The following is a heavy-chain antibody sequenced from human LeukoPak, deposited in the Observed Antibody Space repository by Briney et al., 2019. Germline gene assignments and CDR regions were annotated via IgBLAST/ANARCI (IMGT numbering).Heavy chain of an antibody. Sequence: SETLSLTCAVSGGSFSGYHWSWIRQPPGKGLGWIGEINHRGSTNYNPSLKSRVTISVDTSKNQFSLKLSSVTAADTAVYYCASTSAMVYFDYWGQGTLVTVSS. D-gene: IGHD5-18*01. V-gene: IGHV4-34*01. CDR2: INHRGST. J-gene: IGHJ4*02. CDR3: ASTSAMVYFDY. CDR1: GGSFSGYH.